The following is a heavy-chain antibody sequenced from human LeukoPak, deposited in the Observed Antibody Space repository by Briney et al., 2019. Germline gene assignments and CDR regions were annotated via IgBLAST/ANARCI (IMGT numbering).Heavy chain of an antibody. Sequence: GGSLRLSCAASGFTFSSYNMNWIRQAPGKGLEWVSYISSSGNTIYYADSVKGRFTISRDNAKNSLYLQMNSLRAEDTAVYYCAKDDSSGYWGAFDIWGQGTMVTVSS. CDR3: AKDDSSGYWGAFDI. V-gene: IGHV3-48*04. D-gene: IGHD3-22*01. CDR1: GFTFSSYN. J-gene: IGHJ3*02. CDR2: ISSSGNTI.